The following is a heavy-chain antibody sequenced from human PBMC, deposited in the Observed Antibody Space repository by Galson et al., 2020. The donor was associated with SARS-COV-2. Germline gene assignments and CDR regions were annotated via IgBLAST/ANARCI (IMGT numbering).Heavy chain of an antibody. Sequence: GGSLRLSCAASGFTVSSNYMSWVRQAPGKGLEWVSVIYSGGSTYYADSVKGRFTISRDNSKNTLYLQMNSLRAEDTAVYYCASATQWLVQYGMDVWGQGTTVTVSS. J-gene: IGHJ6*02. D-gene: IGHD6-19*01. CDR2: IYSGGST. CDR1: GFTVSSNY. V-gene: IGHV3-53*01. CDR3: ASATQWLVQYGMDV.